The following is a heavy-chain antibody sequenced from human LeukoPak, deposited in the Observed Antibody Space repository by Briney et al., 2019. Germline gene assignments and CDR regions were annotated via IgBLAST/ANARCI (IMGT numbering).Heavy chain of an antibody. D-gene: IGHD2-15*01. CDR3: ARATQPGFDP. CDR2: ISSDSGAR. V-gene: IGHV3-48*01. Sequence: SGGSLRLSCGASGLTLSTYSMNWVREAPGKGLEWVSYISSDSGARYYADCVKGRFTISRDNAKNSLYLKMNSQRAEDTAVYYCARATQPGFDPWGQGTLVTVSS. J-gene: IGHJ5*02. CDR1: GLTLSTYS.